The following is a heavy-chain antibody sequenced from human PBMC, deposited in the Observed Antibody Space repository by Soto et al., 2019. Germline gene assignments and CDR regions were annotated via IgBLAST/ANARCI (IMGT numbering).Heavy chain of an antibody. CDR2: IWYDGSNK. V-gene: IGHV3-33*01. CDR3: AREGQLRNLDY. D-gene: IGHD3-16*01. J-gene: IGHJ4*02. Sequence: VGSVRLSCAASGFTFSSYGMHWVRQAPGKGLEWVAVIWYDGSNKYYADSVKGRFTISRDNSKNTLYLQMNSLRAEDTAVYYCAREGQLRNLDYWGQGTLVTVSS. CDR1: GFTFSSYG.